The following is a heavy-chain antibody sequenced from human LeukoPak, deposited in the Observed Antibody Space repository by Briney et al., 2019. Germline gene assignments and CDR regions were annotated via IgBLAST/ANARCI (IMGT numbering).Heavy chain of an antibody. D-gene: IGHD3-3*01. J-gene: IGHJ6*03. CDR1: GGSFSGYY. V-gene: IGHV4-34*01. Sequence: SETLSLTCAVYGGSFSGYYWSWIRQPPGKGLEWIGEINHSGSTNYNPALKSRVTISVDTSKNQFSLKLSSVTAADTAVYYCPQSRPYLPPFWYYYYYMDVWGKGTTVTVSS. CDR2: INHSGST. CDR3: PQSRPYLPPFWYYYYYMDV.